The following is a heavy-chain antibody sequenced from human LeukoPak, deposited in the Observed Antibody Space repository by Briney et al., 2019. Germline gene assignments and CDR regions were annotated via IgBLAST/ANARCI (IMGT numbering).Heavy chain of an antibody. CDR3: ARAGQGYCTSASCYLSLDY. D-gene: IGHD2-2*01. J-gene: IGHJ4*02. V-gene: IGHV4-4*02. Sequence: PGGSLRLSCAASGFTFSSYAMSWVRQPPGKGLEWIGQIYHSGSTNYNPSLKSRVAISVDKSKNQFSLNLISVTAADTAVYYCARAGQGYCTSASCYLSLDYWGQGTLVTVSS. CDR1: GFTFSSYAM. CDR2: IYHSGST.